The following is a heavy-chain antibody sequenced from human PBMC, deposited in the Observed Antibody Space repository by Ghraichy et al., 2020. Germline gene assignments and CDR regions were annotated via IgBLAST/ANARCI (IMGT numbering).Heavy chain of an antibody. V-gene: IGHV3-48*02. CDR3: ARGSTSSWYGGRPDY. CDR1: GFTFSSYS. J-gene: IGHJ4*02. Sequence: GESLRLSCAASGFTFSSYSMNWVRQAPGKGLEWVSYISSSSSTIYYANSVKGRFTISRDNAKNSLYLQMNSLRDEDTAVYYCARGSTSSWYGGRPDYWGQGTLVTVSS. D-gene: IGHD6-13*01. CDR2: ISSSSSTI.